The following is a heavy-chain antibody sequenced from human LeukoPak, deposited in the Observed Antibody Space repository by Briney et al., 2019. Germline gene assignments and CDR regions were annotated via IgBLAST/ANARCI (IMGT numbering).Heavy chain of an antibody. CDR2: IYYSGST. Sequence: SETLSLTCPVSGGSISSYYWSWIRQPPGKGLEWIGYIYYSGSTNYNPSLKSRVTISVDTSKNQFFLKLSSVTAADTAVYYCARDGTGGSYYEWFDPWGQGTLATVSS. CDR3: ARDGTGGSYYEWFDP. V-gene: IGHV4-59*01. D-gene: IGHD1-26*01. J-gene: IGHJ5*02. CDR1: GGSISSYY.